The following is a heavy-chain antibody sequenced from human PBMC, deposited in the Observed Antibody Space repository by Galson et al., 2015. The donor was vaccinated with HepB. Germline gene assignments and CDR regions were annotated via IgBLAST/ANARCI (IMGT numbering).Heavy chain of an antibody. D-gene: IGHD3-3*01. CDR2: IKSKTHSYAT. CDR1: GFTFRASA. CDR3: TRGDYDFWSGDYIRAFDT. Sequence: SLRLSCAASGFTFRASAMHWVRQASGKGLEWVGHIKSKTHSYATEYAASVMGRFTISRDDSQNTAYLQMNSLKSEDAAVYYCTRGDYDFWSGDYIRAFDTWGQGTMVTVSS. J-gene: IGHJ3*02. V-gene: IGHV3-73*01.